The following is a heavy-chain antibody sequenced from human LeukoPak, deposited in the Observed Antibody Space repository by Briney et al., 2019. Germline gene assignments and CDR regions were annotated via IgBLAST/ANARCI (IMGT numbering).Heavy chain of an antibody. V-gene: IGHV3-21*01. D-gene: IGHD7-27*01. J-gene: IGHJ4*02. CDR1: GFTFSSYS. CDR3: ARQELGISDFDY. CDR2: ITSSSSYI. Sequence: PGGSLRLSCAASGFTFSSYSMNWVRQAPGKGLEWVSSITSSSSYIYYADSVKGRFTISRDNAKNSLYLQMNSLRAEDTAVYYCARQELGISDFDYWGQGTLVTVSS.